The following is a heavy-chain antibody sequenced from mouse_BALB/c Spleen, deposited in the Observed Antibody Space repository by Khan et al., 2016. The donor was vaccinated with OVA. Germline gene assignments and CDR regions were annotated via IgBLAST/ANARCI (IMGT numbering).Heavy chain of an antibody. Sequence: VELVESGPGLVAPSQSLSITCTVSGFSLTGYGVNWVRQPPGKGLEWLGMIWGDGSTDYSSALKSRLSITKDNSKSQVFLKMNSLQTDDTARYYCARAYYADCKEAMDYWGQGNSVTVSS. J-gene: IGHJ4*01. CDR2: IWGDGST. V-gene: IGHV2-6-7*01. CDR1: GFSLTGYG. D-gene: IGHD2-13*01. CDR3: ARAYYADCKEAMDY.